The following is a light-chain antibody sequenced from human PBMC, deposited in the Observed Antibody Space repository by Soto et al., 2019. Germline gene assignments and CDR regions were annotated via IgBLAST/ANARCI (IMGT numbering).Light chain of an antibody. J-gene: IGLJ3*02. V-gene: IGLV4-60*02. Sequence: QSVLTQSSSASASLGSSVKLTCTLSSGHSSYIIAWHQQQPGKAPRYLMKLEGSGSYNKGSGVPDRFSGSSSGADRYLTISNLQFEEEADNSGETWESTTHTVFGGGTKLTVL. CDR1: SGHSSYI. CDR3: ETWESTTHTV. CDR2: LEGSGSY.